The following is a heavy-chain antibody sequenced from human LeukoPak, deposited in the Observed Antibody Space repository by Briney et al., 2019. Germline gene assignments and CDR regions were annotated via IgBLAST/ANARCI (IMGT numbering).Heavy chain of an antibody. Sequence: SETLSLTCAVYGGSFSGYYWSWIRQPPGKGLEWIGEINHSGSTNYNPSLKSRVTISVDTSKNQFSLKLSSVTAADTAVYYCARRLDVAGGWFDHWGQGTLVTVSS. D-gene: IGHD2-15*01. CDR1: GGSFSGYY. J-gene: IGHJ5*02. CDR3: ARRLDVAGGWFDH. CDR2: INHSGST. V-gene: IGHV4-34*01.